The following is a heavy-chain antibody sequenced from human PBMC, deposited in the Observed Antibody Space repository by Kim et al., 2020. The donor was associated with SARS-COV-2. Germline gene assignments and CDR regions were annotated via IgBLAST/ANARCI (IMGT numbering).Heavy chain of an antibody. D-gene: IGHD3-10*01. J-gene: IGHJ5*02. V-gene: IGHV3-23*01. CDR1: GFTFSTYA. CDR3: AKMGAGSYLKCFGA. Sequence: GGSLRLSCAASGFTFSTYAMSWVRRAPGKGLEWVAGISRRGRSTKYADSVKGRFAISRDNSKNMLYLQMKSLRTEDTAVNSCAKMGAGSYLKCFGAWGRG. CDR2: ISRRGRST.